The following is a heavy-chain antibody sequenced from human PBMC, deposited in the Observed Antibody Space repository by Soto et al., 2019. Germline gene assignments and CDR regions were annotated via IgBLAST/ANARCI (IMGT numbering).Heavy chain of an antibody. CDR2: ISSSSSYI. J-gene: IGHJ6*02. Sequence: GGSLRLSCAASGFTFSSYSMNWVRQAPGRGLEWVSSISSSSSYIYYADSVKGRFTISRDNAKNSLYLQMNSLRAEDTAVYYCARDVRHDSSGYYYGYYYYGMDVWGHGTTVTVSS. D-gene: IGHD3-22*01. CDR1: GFTFSSYS. V-gene: IGHV3-21*01. CDR3: ARDVRHDSSGYYYGYYYYGMDV.